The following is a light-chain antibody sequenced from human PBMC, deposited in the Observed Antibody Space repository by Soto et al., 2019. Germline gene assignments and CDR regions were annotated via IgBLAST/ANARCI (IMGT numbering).Light chain of an antibody. CDR3: QQFSSYPLT. CDR2: GAS. CDR1: QNVYINS. J-gene: IGKJ4*01. V-gene: IGKV3-20*01. Sequence: EVVLTQSPGTLSLSPGERATLSCRASQNVYINSLAWYQQKPGQPPRLLIYGASTRAAAIPDRFSGSGSGADFALSIDGLEPEDFAVYYCQQFSSYPLTFGGGTKVEIK.